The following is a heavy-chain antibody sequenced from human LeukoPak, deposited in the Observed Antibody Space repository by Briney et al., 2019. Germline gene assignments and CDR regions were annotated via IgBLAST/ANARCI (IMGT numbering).Heavy chain of an antibody. Sequence: SETLSLTCTVSGGSISSGGYYWSWIRQHPGKGLEWIGYIYYSGSTYYNPSLKSRVTISVDTSKNQFSLKLSSVTAADTAVYYCARVGRVVPAAGPSFLFDPWGQGTLVTVSS. D-gene: IGHD2-2*01. J-gene: IGHJ5*02. CDR3: ARVGRVVPAAGPSFLFDP. CDR1: GGSISSGGYY. V-gene: IGHV4-31*03. CDR2: IYYSGST.